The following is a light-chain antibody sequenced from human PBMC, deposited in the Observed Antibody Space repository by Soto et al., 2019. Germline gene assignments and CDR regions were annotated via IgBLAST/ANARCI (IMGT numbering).Light chain of an antibody. J-gene: IGKJ1*01. Sequence: DIVMTQSPLSLPVTPGEPASISCRSSQSLLHSNGYNYLDWYLQKPGQSPQLLIYWGSNRASGVPDRFSGSGSGTDFTLTISSLQPEDFATYYCQQSYSTPITFGQGTKVDIK. CDR2: WGS. CDR3: QQSYSTPIT. CDR1: QSLLHSNGYNY. V-gene: IGKV2-28*01.